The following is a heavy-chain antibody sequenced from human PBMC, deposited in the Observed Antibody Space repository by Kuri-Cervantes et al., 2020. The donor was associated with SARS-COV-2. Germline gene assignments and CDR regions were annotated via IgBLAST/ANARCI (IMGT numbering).Heavy chain of an antibody. CDR1: GFTFSSYG. CDR3: AKDRGAYCSSTSCYSFDY. D-gene: IGHD2-2*01. J-gene: IGHJ4*02. V-gene: IGHV3-33*06. CDR2: IWYDGSNK. Sequence: LSLTCAASGFTFSSYGMHWVRQAPGKGLEWVAVIWYDGSNKYYADSVKGRFTISRDNSKNTLYLQMNSLRAEDTAVYYCAKDRGAYCSSTSCYSFDYWGQGTLVTVSS.